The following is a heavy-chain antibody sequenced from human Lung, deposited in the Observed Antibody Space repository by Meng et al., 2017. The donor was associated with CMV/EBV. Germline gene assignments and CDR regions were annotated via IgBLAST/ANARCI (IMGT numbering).Heavy chain of an antibody. Sequence: GEXXKISCVVSGFTFTRYNMNWVRQAPGKGLEWVSSISSSTTVIYYVDSVRGRFTISRDNAKRSLYLRMSNLRAEDTAIYYCARDQDGGFGMDVWGPGNTVTGSS. CDR1: GFTFTRYN. V-gene: IGHV3-21*01. CDR3: ARDQDGGFGMDV. CDR2: ISSSTTVI. J-gene: IGHJ6*01.